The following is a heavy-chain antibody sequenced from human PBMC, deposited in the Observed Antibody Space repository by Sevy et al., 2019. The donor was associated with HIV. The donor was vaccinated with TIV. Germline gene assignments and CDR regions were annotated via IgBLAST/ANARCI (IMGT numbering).Heavy chain of an antibody. CDR2: ISSASSYI. Sequence: GGSLRLSCVASGFIFSNYDMNWVRQAPGKGLEWVSSISSASSYIYYADSVKGRFTVSRDNAKDSLYLQMHSLRAEDTATYYCARALDYYDSGGYFYWGLGTLVIVSS. D-gene: IGHD3-22*01. J-gene: IGHJ4*02. V-gene: IGHV3-21*01. CDR1: GFIFSNYD. CDR3: ARALDYYDSGGYFY.